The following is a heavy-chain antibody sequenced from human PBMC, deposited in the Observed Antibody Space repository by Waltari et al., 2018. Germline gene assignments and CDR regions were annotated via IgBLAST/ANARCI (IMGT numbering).Heavy chain of an antibody. D-gene: IGHD3-10*01. J-gene: IGHJ4*02. CDR3: AHMRSGRVGYY. V-gene: IGHV2-5*02. CDR1: GFSLSTSGVS. CDR2: IYWDDDK. Sequence: QITLEESGPTLVKPTQTLTLTCTFSGFSLSTSGVSVGWIRQSPGKALEWLILIYWDDDKRYSPSLKNRLTITKDTLKNQVVLTMTNMDPVDTATYYCAHMRSGRVGYYWGQGTLVTVSS.